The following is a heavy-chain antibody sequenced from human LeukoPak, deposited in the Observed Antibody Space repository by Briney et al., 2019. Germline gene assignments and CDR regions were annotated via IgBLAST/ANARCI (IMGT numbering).Heavy chain of an antibody. CDR2: IYHSGGT. CDR3: ARSSAYGDYKYYFDD. D-gene: IGHD4-17*01. CDR1: GGSISSTNW. J-gene: IGHJ4*02. Sequence: SGTLSLTCAVSGGSISSTNWWSWVRQPPGKGLEWIGEIYHSGGTNYNPSLKSRVTISVDKSKNQFSLKLSSVTAADTAVYYRARSSAYGDYKYYFDDWGQGTLVTVSS. V-gene: IGHV4-4*02.